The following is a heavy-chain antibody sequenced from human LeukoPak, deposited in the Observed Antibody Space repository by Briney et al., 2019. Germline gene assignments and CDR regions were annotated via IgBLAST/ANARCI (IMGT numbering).Heavy chain of an antibody. Sequence: TGGSLRLSCVGSGFIFSTYGMNWVRQTPGKGLEWLAVISDDGAKKYYADSVKGRFTISRDNSRDTLYLQMNSLRVEDTALYYCATSTYDILTDYYADSDYWGQGTQVTVSS. J-gene: IGHJ4*02. CDR3: ATSTYDILTDYYADSDY. CDR1: GFIFSTYG. D-gene: IGHD3-9*01. V-gene: IGHV3-30*03. CDR2: ISDDGAKK.